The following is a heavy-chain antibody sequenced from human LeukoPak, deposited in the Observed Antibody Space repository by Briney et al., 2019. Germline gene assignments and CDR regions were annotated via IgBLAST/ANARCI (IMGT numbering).Heavy chain of an antibody. J-gene: IGHJ6*02. CDR1: GFTFDDYA. CDR2: ISGDGCST. CDR3: AKDINTSGYDYHYYYGMDV. Sequence: GGSLRLSCAASGFTFDDYAMHWVRQAPGKGLEWVSLISGDGCSTYYADSVKGRFTISRDNSKNSLYLQMNSLRTEDTALYYCAKDINTSGYDYHYYYGMDVWGQGTTVTVSS. D-gene: IGHD5-12*01. V-gene: IGHV3-43*02.